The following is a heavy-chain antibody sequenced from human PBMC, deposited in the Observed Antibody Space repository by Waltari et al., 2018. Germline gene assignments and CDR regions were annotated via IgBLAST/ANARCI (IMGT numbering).Heavy chain of an antibody. CDR3: ARDTHYSNFDY. CDR2: RKCDGRQK. CDR1: GFTFSTYW. Sequence: EVHLVESGGGLVQPGGSLRLSCAASGFTFSTYWMTWVLQAPGKGSDGLANRKCDGRQKNYGDAVKGRFTSSRDTDNNSLYSKMNSLRAEDTAVYYCARDTHYSNFDYWGQGTLVTVSS. V-gene: IGHV3-7*01. D-gene: IGHD4-4*01. J-gene: IGHJ4*02.